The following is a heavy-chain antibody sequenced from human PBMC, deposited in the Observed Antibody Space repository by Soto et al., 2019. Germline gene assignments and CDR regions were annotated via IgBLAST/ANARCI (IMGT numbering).Heavy chain of an antibody. CDR2: IYYSGST. D-gene: IGHD3-22*01. CDR3: ARDDSSGYYYRS. J-gene: IGHJ5*02. Sequence: SETLSLTCTVSGGSISSSYWSWMRQPPGKGLEWIGYIYYSGSTNYNPSLKSRVTISVDTSKNQFSLKLSSVTAADTAVYYCARDDSSGYYYRSWGQGTLVTVSS. V-gene: IGHV4-59*01. CDR1: GGSISSSY.